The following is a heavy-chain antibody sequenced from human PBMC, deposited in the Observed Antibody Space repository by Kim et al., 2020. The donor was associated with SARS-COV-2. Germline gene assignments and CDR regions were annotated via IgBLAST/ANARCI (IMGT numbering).Heavy chain of an antibody. CDR2: ISYDGSNK. CDR1: GFTFSSYA. CDR3: ARPDRCSSTSCYRNFDY. V-gene: IGHV3-30*04. J-gene: IGHJ4*01. Sequence: GGSLRLSCAASGFTFSSYAMHWVRQAPGKGLEWVAVISYDGSNKYYADSVKGRFTISRDNSKNTLYLQMNSLRAEDTAVYYCARPDRCSSTSCYRNFDY. D-gene: IGHD2-2*01.